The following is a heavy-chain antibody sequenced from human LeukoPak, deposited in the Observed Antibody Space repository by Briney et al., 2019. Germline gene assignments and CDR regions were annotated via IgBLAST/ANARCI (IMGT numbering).Heavy chain of an antibody. CDR3: AREYWGDYSGY. CDR2: IIPIFGTA. J-gene: IGHJ4*02. D-gene: IGHD7-27*01. Sequence: GSSLKLSCKASGGTFSGYAISWVRQAPGQGLEWMGGIIPIFGTANYAQHLRGRSTITKADSTSTAYMELSRLTSETPAVYYGAREYWGDYSGYWGQGTLVTVSS. V-gene: IGHV1-69*05. CDR1: GGTFSGYA.